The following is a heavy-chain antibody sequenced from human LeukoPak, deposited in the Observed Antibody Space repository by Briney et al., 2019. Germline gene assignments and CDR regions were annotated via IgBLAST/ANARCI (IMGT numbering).Heavy chain of an antibody. V-gene: IGHV3-30*02. J-gene: IGHJ4*02. D-gene: IGHD3-10*01. CDR3: AKPLKVYYGLGRYPDY. Sequence: GGSLRLSCAASGFTFSSYAMLWVRQAPGKGLEWVAFIQYDESNKFYADSVKDRFTISRDNSKNTLFLQMNSLRPEDTAVYYCAKPLKVYYGLGRYPDYWGQGTLVSVSS. CDR1: GFTFSSYA. CDR2: IQYDESNK.